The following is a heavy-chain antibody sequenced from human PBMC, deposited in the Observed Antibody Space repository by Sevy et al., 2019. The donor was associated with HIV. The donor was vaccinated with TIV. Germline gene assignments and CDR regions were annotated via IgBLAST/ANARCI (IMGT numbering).Heavy chain of an antibody. CDR2: INPNRGGT. J-gene: IGHJ5*02. Sequence: ASVKVSCKASGYTFTGYYMHWVRQAPGQGLEWMGWINPNRGGTKYAQKFQGRVTMTRDTSISTAYMELSRLRSVDTAVYYCAKERVYCSGGTCKPGGWFDPWGQGTLVTVSS. CDR3: AKERVYCSGGTCKPGGWFDP. CDR1: GYTFTGYY. V-gene: IGHV1-2*02. D-gene: IGHD2-15*01.